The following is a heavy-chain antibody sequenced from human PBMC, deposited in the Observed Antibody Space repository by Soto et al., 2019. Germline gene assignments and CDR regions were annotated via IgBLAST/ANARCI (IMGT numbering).Heavy chain of an antibody. V-gene: IGHV3-30*18. CDR2: ISYDGSNK. CDR1: GFTFSSYG. D-gene: IGHD3-10*01. CDR3: AKDRGDLSYGMDV. J-gene: IGHJ6*02. Sequence: QVQLVESGGGVVQPGRSLRLSCAASGFTFSSYGMHWVRQAPGKGLEWVAVISYDGSNKYYADSVKGRFTISRDNSKNTLYLQMNSLRAEDTAVYYCAKDRGDLSYGMDVWGQGTTVTVSS.